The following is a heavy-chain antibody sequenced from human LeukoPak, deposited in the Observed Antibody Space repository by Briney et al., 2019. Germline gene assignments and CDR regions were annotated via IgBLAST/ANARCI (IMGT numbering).Heavy chain of an antibody. J-gene: IGHJ4*02. CDR1: GGSISSNSYY. V-gene: IGHV4-39*01. CDR2: IYYSGST. D-gene: IGHD3-3*01. Sequence: SETLSLTCTVSGGSISSNSYYWGWIRQPPGKGLEWIGSIYYSGSTYYNPSLKSRVTISVDTSKNQFSLKLSSVTAADTAVYYCARQGYYDFWSGQHDYWGQGTLVTVSS. CDR3: ARQGYYDFWSGQHDY.